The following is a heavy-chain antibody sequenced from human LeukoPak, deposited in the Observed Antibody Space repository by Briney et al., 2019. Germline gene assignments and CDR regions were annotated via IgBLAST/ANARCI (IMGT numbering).Heavy chain of an antibody. V-gene: IGHV3-23*01. Sequence: GGSLRLSCAAPGFTFSDHAMSWVRQAPRQGLEGASSVSYLGDNTFYADSVKGRFTISRDNSKNTLYLQMNSLRAEDTAVYYCAKVRQGGVIDSNDYWGQGTLVTVSS. J-gene: IGHJ4*02. CDR2: VSYLGDNT. D-gene: IGHD3-16*02. CDR3: AKVRQGGVIDSNDY. CDR1: GFTFSDHA.